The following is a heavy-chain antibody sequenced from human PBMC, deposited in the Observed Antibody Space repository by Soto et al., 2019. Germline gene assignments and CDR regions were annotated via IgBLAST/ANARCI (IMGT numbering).Heavy chain of an antibody. D-gene: IGHD3-10*02. V-gene: IGHV3-30-3*01. Sequence: GGSLRLSCAASGFTFSRFSMHWVRQAPGKGLAWVAVISYDGSNTHYAESVKGRFNISRDDSKNTVYLQMNSLRGEDSAVYYCARDHGMFLSYYYYGMDVWGQGTTVTVSS. CDR3: ARDHGMFLSYYYYGMDV. J-gene: IGHJ6*02. CDR2: ISYDGSNT. CDR1: GFTFSRFS.